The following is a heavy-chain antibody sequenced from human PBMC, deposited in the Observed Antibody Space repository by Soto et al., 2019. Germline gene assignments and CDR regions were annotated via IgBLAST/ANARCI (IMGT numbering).Heavy chain of an antibody. D-gene: IGHD3-3*01. CDR3: AKDRNYDFWSGYHNWFDP. V-gene: IGHV3-23*01. J-gene: IGHJ5*02. CDR2: ISGSGGST. Sequence: PGGSLRLSCAASGFTFGSYAMSWVRQAPGKGLEWVSAISGSGGSTYYADSVKGRFTISRDNSKNTLYLQMNSLRAEDTAVYYCAKDRNYDFWSGYHNWFDPWGQGTLVTVSS. CDR1: GFTFGSYA.